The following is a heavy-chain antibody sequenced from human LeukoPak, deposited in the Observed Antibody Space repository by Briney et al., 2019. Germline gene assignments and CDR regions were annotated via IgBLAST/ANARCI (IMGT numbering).Heavy chain of an antibody. CDR3: AKDPLSALPHNWFDP. CDR2: ISGSGGST. CDR1: GFTFSSYA. J-gene: IGHJ5*02. V-gene: IGHV3-23*01. Sequence: GGSLRLSCAASGFTFSSYAMSWVRQAPGKGLEWVSAISGSGGSTYYADSVKGRFTISRDNSKNTPYLQMNSLRAEDTAVYYCAKDPLSALPHNWFDPWGQGTLVTVSS. D-gene: IGHD2-21*01.